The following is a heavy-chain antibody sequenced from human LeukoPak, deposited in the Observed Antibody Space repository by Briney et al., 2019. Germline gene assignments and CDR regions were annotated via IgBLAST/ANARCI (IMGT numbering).Heavy chain of an antibody. CDR3: ARDGAGSSSISGVDY. D-gene: IGHD6-6*01. J-gene: IGHJ4*02. CDR1: GFTFSSYW. CDR2: IKQDGSEK. Sequence: GGSLRLSCAASGFTFSSYWMSWVRQAPGKGLEWVANIKQDGSEKYYVDSVKGRFTISRDNAKNSLYLQMNSLRAEDTAVYYCARDGAGSSSISGVDYWGQGTLVTVSS. V-gene: IGHV3-7*03.